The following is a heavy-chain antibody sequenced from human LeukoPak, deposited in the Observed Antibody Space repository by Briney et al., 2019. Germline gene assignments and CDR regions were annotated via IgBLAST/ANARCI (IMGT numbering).Heavy chain of an antibody. D-gene: IGHD5-18*01. CDR1: GFTFSSYS. CDR3: ARDRRGYSYPYFDY. V-gene: IGHV3-48*02. J-gene: IGHJ4*02. CDR2: ISSSSSTI. Sequence: GGPLRLSCAASGFTFSSYSMNWVRQAPGKGLEWVSYISSSSSTIYYADSVKGRFTISRDNAKNSLYLQMNSLRDEDTAVYYCARDRRGYSYPYFDYWGQGTLVTVSS.